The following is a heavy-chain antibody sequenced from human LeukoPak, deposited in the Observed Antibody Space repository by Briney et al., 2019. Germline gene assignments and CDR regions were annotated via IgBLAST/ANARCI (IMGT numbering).Heavy chain of an antibody. D-gene: IGHD3-22*01. CDR3: ARNYYDNTGYYRDASDV. V-gene: IGHV3-21*01. J-gene: IGHJ3*01. Sequence: GGSLRLSCAASGFTFSGYNMNWVRQAPGKGLEWVSFISSSGSFMYYADSLKGRFTVSRDNAKNSLFLQMNSLRAEDTAVYYCARNYYDNTGYYRDASDVWGQGTMVTVSS. CDR2: ISSSGSFM. CDR1: GFTFSGYN.